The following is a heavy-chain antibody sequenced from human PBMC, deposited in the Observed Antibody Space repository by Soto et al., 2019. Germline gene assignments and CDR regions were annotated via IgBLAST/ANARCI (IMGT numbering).Heavy chain of an antibody. D-gene: IGHD6-13*01. Sequence: QVQLVQSGAEVKKPGASVKVSCKASGYTFTSYGISWVRQAPGQGLEWMGWISAYNGNTNYAQKLQGRVTMTTDTPTSTAYMELRSLRSDDTAVYYCASDRPIAAAGTPYYYYGMDVWGQGTTVTVSS. J-gene: IGHJ6*02. V-gene: IGHV1-18*01. CDR3: ASDRPIAAAGTPYYYYGMDV. CDR1: GYTFTSYG. CDR2: ISAYNGNT.